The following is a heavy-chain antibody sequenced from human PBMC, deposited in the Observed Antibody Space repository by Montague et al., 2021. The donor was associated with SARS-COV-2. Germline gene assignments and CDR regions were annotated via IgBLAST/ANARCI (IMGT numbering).Heavy chain of an antibody. V-gene: IGHV4-39*02. CDR2: IYYSGTT. CDR3: ARGMMRGVTTPFDY. J-gene: IGHJ4*02. Sequence: SETLSLTCSVSSGSIRSSGYYWGWIRQPPGKELEWIGNIYYSGTTYYNPSLQSRGTISVDTSKNHLSLRLSSVTAADTAVYFCARGMMRGVTTPFDYWGQGSQVTVSS. CDR1: SGSIRSSGYY. D-gene: IGHD3-10*01.